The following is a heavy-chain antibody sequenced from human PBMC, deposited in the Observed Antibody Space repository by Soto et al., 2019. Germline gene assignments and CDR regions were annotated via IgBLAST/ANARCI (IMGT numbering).Heavy chain of an antibody. J-gene: IGHJ4*02. CDR3: AKDVKWGGMTTIHYFDS. V-gene: IGHV3-9*01. Sequence: GGSLRLSCVGSGFIVYDYAMHWVRQAPGKGLEWVSGISANGDNKDYADSVKGRFTISRDNAKNSLFLQMNSLRPEDTALYYCAKDVKWGGMTTIHYFDSWGQGTQVTVSS. D-gene: IGHD2-21*02. CDR1: GFIVYDYA. CDR2: ISANGDNK.